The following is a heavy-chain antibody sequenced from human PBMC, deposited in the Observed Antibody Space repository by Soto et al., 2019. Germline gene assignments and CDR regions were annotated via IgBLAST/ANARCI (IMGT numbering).Heavy chain of an antibody. CDR1: GDSINSRGYY. Sequence: SETLSLTYTVSGDSINSRGYYWAWIRQPPGKGLEWIGSMYYSGSTDYNPSLKSRVTISVDTSRIHFSLKLISVTAADTAVYYCARQPYDTSDYFDYWGQGTLVTVSS. J-gene: IGHJ4*02. V-gene: IGHV4-39*01. CDR3: ARQPYDTSDYFDY. D-gene: IGHD3-22*01. CDR2: MYYSGST.